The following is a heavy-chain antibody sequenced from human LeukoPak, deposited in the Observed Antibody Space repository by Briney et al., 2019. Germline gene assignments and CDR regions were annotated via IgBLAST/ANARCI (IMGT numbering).Heavy chain of an antibody. V-gene: IGHV3-23*01. J-gene: IGHJ4*02. D-gene: IGHD6-25*01. Sequence: GGSLRLSCAASGFTFNSYAMIWVRQAPGKGLEWVSTITSGGSTFYADSVKGRFTISRDNSKNTLYLQMNSLTAEDTAVYPCARRRAATYYFDYWGQGTLVTVSS. CDR2: ITSGGST. CDR3: ARRRAATYYFDY. CDR1: GFTFNSYA.